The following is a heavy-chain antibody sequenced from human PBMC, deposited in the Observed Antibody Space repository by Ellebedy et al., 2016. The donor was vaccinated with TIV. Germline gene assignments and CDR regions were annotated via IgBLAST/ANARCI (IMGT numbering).Heavy chain of an antibody. D-gene: IGHD3-22*01. CDR1: GASISSYY. Sequence: SETLSLTXTVSGASISSYYWSWTRQPPGKGLEWIAHIFSRGSTNYNTSLRSRVTISVDTSKNQFSLKLSSVTAADTAVYYCARIPHYFDNNGYSNWFDPWGQGTLVTVSS. V-gene: IGHV4-59*01. CDR2: IFSRGST. J-gene: IGHJ5*02. CDR3: ARIPHYFDNNGYSNWFDP.